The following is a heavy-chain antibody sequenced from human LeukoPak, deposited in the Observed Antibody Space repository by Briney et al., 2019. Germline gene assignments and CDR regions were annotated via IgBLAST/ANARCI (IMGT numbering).Heavy chain of an antibody. CDR2: INHSGST. V-gene: IGHV4-34*01. D-gene: IGHD3-10*01. J-gene: IGHJ3*02. CDR3: AREMPMEPYDAFDI. Sequence: PSETLSLTCAVYGGSFSGYYWSWIRQPPGKGLEWIGEINHSGSTNYNPSLKSRVTISVDTSKNQFSLKLSSVTAADTAMYYCAREMPMEPYDAFDIWGQGTMVTVSS. CDR1: GGSFSGYY.